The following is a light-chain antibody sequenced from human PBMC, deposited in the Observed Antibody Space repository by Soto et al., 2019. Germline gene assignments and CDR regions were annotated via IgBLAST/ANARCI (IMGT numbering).Light chain of an antibody. CDR2: EVS. CDR3: SSYSSSTVRDV. V-gene: IGLV2-14*01. Sequence: QSALTQPASVSGSPGQSITMSCTGISSDVGSYDFVSWYQQHPGKAPKLLIYEVSNRPSGVSARFSGSKSDNTASLTISGLQAADEADYFCSSYSSSTVRDVFGSGTKVTVL. J-gene: IGLJ1*01. CDR1: SSDVGSYDF.